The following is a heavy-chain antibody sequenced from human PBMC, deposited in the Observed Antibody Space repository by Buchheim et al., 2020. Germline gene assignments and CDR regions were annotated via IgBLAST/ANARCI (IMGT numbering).Heavy chain of an antibody. CDR2: IRYSGTT. V-gene: IGHV4-39*07. Sequence: QLQLQESGPGLVKPSETLSLTCTVSGGSISNSAYFWGWIRKPPGKGPEWIATIRYSGTTYFNPSLQNRVTISVDTSKNQCSLTLRSVTAADTALYYCARENRDGYRNGVDVWGQGTT. CDR1: GGSISNSAYF. D-gene: IGHD5-24*01. CDR3: ARENRDGYRNGVDV. J-gene: IGHJ6*02.